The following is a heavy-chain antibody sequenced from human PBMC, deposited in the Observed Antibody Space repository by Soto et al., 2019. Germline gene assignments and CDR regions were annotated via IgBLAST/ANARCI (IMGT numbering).Heavy chain of an antibody. Sequence: PSETLSLTCTVSGGSISSGGYYWSWIRQHPGKGLEWIGYIYYSGSTYYNPSLKSRVTISVDTSKNQFSLKLSSVTAADTAVYYCARGGVVVPAVAFDYWGQGTLVTVSS. CDR2: IYYSGST. CDR1: GGSISSGGYY. V-gene: IGHV4-31*03. CDR3: ARGGVVVPAVAFDY. J-gene: IGHJ4*02. D-gene: IGHD2-2*01.